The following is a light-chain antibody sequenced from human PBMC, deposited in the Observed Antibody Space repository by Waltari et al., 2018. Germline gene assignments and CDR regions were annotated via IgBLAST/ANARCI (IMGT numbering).Light chain of an antibody. CDR1: SSNIGNNY. Sequence: QSVLTQPPSVSAAPGQKVTISCSGSSSNIGNNYVSWYQQLPRTAPKLLIYENNKLPAGVPDRFSGAKSGTSATLGITGLQTGDEADYYCATWESSLSVGVFGGGTKLTVL. CDR2: ENN. V-gene: IGLV1-51*02. CDR3: ATWESSLSVGV. J-gene: IGLJ3*02.